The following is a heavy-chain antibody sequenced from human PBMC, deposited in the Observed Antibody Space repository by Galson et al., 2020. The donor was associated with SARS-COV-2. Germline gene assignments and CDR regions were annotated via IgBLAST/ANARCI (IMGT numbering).Heavy chain of an antibody. D-gene: IGHD2-8*02. CDR3: ATTGGVKFDN. CDR2: IQEHEPYS. CDR1: GFPFHSYW. Sequence: PGGPLRLSCAASGFPFHSYWISWLRQAPGKGLEWVANIQEHEPYSYYGESVNGRFTISRDNAKNSLFLQMNSLRVEDTAFYFCATTGGVKFDNWGEGTLVTVSS. V-gene: IGHV3-7*01. J-gene: IGHJ4*02.